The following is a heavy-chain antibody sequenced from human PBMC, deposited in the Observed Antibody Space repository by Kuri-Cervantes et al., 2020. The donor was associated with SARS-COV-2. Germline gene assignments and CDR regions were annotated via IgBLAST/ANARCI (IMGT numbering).Heavy chain of an antibody. CDR1: GFTFSSYA. Sequence: GESLKISCAASGFTFSSYAMHWVRQAPGKGLEWVAVISYDGSNKYYADSVKGRFTISRDNSKNTLYLQMNSLRAEDTAVYYCARDKSPEDYFDYWGQGTLTTVSS. J-gene: IGHJ4*02. CDR3: ARDKSPEDYFDY. CDR2: ISYDGSNK. V-gene: IGHV3-30-3*01.